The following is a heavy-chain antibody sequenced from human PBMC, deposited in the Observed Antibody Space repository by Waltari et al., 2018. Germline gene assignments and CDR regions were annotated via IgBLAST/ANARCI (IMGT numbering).Heavy chain of an antibody. CDR1: GFTFNTYW. D-gene: IGHD3-10*01. CDR2: INPDGSQK. V-gene: IGHV3-7*01. J-gene: IGHJ4*02. CDR3: TTLARGESGDY. Sequence: EVQLVESGGGWVQPGGSLSLSCAASGFTFNTYWMKWIRQAPGKGLEWVANINPDGSQKFYVDSVKGRFTVSRDNAQNSLYLQMNNLRAEDTAVYYCTTLARGESGDYWGQGTLVTVSS.